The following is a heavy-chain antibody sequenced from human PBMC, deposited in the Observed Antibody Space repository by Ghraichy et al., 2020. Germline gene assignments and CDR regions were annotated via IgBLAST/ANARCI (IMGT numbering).Heavy chain of an antibody. CDR2: IYYSGST. J-gene: IGHJ6*02. Sequence: SETLSLTCTVSGGSISSGGYYWSWIRQHPGKGLEWIGYIYYSGSTYYNPSLKSRVTISVDTSKNQFSLKLSSVTAADTAVYYCARDHRELPLAHYYGMDVWGQGTTVTVSS. CDR3: ARDHRELPLAHYYGMDV. V-gene: IGHV4-31*03. D-gene: IGHD1-7*01. CDR1: GGSISSGGYY.